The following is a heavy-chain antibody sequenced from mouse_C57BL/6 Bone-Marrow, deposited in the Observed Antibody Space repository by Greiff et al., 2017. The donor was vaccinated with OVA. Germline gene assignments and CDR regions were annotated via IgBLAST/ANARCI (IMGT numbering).Heavy chain of an antibody. CDR2: IDPENGDT. CDR1: GFNIKDDY. D-gene: IGHD1-1*01. CDR3: TNFLYYY. V-gene: IGHV14-4*01. Sequence: VQLQQSGAELVRPGASVKLSCTASGFNIKDDYMHWVKQRPEQGLEWIGWIDPENGDTEYASKFQGKATITADTSSNTAYLQLSSLTSEDTAVYYCTNFLYYYWGRGTTLTVSA. J-gene: IGHJ2*01.